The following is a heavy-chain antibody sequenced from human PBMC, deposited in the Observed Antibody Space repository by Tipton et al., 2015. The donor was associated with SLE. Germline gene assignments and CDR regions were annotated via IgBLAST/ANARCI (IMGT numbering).Heavy chain of an antibody. CDR1: GFTFSSYS. Sequence: SLRLSCAASGFTFSSYSMNWVRQAPGKGLEWVSSISSSSSYIYYADSVKGRFTISRDNSRYTLYLQMNSLRGEDTAVYYCAKGRVATAGMASFDSWGQGTLVTVSS. CDR2: ISSSSSYI. CDR3: AKGRVATAGMASFDS. J-gene: IGHJ4*02. D-gene: IGHD6-13*01. V-gene: IGHV3-21*01.